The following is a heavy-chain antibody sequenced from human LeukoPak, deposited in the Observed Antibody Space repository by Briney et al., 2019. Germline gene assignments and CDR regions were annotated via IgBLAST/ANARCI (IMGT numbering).Heavy chain of an antibody. CDR1: GGSFSGYY. Sequence: PSQTLSLTCAVYGGSFSGYYWSWISQPPGKGLEWIGEINHSGSTNYNPSLKSRVTISVDTSKNQFSLKLSSVTAADTAVYYCASGPSPDYYDSSGYGTDFDYWGQGTLVTVSS. CDR2: INHSGST. V-gene: IGHV4-34*01. CDR3: ASGPSPDYYDSSGYGTDFDY. D-gene: IGHD3-22*01. J-gene: IGHJ4*02.